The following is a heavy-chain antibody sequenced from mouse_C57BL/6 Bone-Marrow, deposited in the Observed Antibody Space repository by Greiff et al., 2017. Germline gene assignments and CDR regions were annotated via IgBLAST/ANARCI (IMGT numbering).Heavy chain of an antibody. CDR1: GFSLTSYG. CDR3: ARHPNYYGSRYAMDY. D-gene: IGHD1-1*01. CDR2: IWSDGST. Sequence: QVQLQQSGPGLVAPSQSLSITCTVSGFSLTSYGVHWVRQPPGKGLEWLVVIWSDGSTTYNSALKSRLSISKDNSKSQVFLKMNSLQTDDTAMYYCARHPNYYGSRYAMDYWGQGTSVTVSS. J-gene: IGHJ4*01. V-gene: IGHV2-6-1*01.